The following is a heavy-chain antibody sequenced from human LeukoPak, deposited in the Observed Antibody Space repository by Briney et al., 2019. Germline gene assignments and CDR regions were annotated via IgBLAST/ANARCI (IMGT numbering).Heavy chain of an antibody. V-gene: IGHV1-2*06. J-gene: IGHJ4*02. CDR1: GYTFTGYY. D-gene: IGHD2-8*01. Sequence: ASVKVSCKASGYTFTGYYMHWVRQAPGQGLEWMGRINPNSGGTNYAQKFQGRVTMTRDTSISTAYMVLSRLRSDDTAVYYCARVGYCTNGVCSDFDYWGQGTLVTVSS. CDR2: INPNSGGT. CDR3: ARVGYCTNGVCSDFDY.